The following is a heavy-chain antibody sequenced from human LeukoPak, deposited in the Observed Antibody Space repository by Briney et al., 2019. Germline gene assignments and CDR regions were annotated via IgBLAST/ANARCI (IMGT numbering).Heavy chain of an antibody. D-gene: IGHD3-10*01. Sequence: TSETLSLTCAVYGGSFSGYYWSWIRQPPGKGLEWIGEINHSGSTNYNPSLKSRVTISVDTSKNQFSLKLSSVTAADTAAYFCARGRDYYGSGRRPYYYYYYYMDVWGKGTTVTVSS. CDR2: INHSGST. V-gene: IGHV4-34*01. J-gene: IGHJ6*03. CDR1: GGSFSGYY. CDR3: ARGRDYYGSGRRPYYYYYYYMDV.